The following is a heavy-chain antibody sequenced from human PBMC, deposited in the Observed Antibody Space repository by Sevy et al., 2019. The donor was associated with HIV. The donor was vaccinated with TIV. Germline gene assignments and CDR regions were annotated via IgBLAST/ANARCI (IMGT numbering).Heavy chain of an antibody. J-gene: IGHJ6*03. CDR1: GFTFSSYA. V-gene: IGHV3-23*01. D-gene: IGHD4-4*01. CDR3: AKDRATVTYPSLFYYYYYMDV. CDR2: ISGSGGRT. Sequence: GSLRLSCAASGFTFSSYAMSWVRQAPGKGLEWVSAISGSGGRTYYADSVKGRFTISRDNSKNTLYLQMNSLRAEDTAVYYCAKDRATVTYPSLFYYYYYMDVWGKGTTVTVSS.